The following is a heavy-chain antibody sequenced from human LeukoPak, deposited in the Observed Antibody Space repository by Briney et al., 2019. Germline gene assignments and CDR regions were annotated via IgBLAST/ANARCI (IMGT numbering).Heavy chain of an antibody. V-gene: IGHV1-2*03. CDR3: ARGGSGSYFSWLDP. D-gene: IGHD3-10*01. Sequence: LGASVKVSCKASGYTFTGYYIHWVRQAPGQGLECMGWINPNSGGTSYAQKFQGRVTMTRDTSISTAYMELSRLRSDDTAVYYCARGGSGSYFSWLDPWGQGTLVTVSS. CDR1: GYTFTGYY. J-gene: IGHJ5*02. CDR2: INPNSGGT.